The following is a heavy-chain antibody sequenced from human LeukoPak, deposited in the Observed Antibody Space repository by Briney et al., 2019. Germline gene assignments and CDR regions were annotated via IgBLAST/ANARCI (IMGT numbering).Heavy chain of an antibody. V-gene: IGHV1-18*01. CDR2: ISVYNGNT. CDR3: ARVGRSSDY. CDR1: GYTFTNYD. D-gene: IGHD6-6*01. Sequence: ASVTVSCKASGYTFTNYDINWVRQAPGQGLEWMGWISVYNGNTNYAQKLQGRVTMTTDKSTSTAYMELRSLRSDDTAMYYCARVGRSSDYWGQGTLVTVSS. J-gene: IGHJ4*02.